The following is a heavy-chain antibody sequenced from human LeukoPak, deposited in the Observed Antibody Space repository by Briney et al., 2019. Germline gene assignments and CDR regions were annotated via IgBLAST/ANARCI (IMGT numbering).Heavy chain of an antibody. J-gene: IGHJ5*02. Sequence: SETLSLTCTVSGDSMSSSYWSWIRQPPGKGPEWIGSVYHSGSTNYSPSLKSRVSISIDTSKKEFSLRLRSVTAADTAVYYCARQYYYGSGRPYNWFDPWGQGTLVTVSS. V-gene: IGHV4-59*08. CDR2: VYHSGST. CDR1: GDSMSSSY. CDR3: ARQYYYGSGRPYNWFDP. D-gene: IGHD3-10*01.